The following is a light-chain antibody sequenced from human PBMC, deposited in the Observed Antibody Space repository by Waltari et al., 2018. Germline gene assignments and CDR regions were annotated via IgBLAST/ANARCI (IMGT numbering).Light chain of an antibody. CDR2: DAS. CDR3: LYVNSFPIT. J-gene: IGKJ4*01. CDR1: QGISNL. V-gene: IGKV1-12*01. Sequence: DIQMTQSPSSVSASIGDRVTITCRASQGISNLLAWYQQKPGKAPRLLIYDASTLQSGVPSRFSGSGYGTDFSLTISSLQPDDFATYSCLYVNSFPITFGGGTKVEIK.